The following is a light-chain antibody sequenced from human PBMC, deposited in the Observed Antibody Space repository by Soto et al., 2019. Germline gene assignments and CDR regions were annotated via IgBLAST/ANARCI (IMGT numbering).Light chain of an antibody. V-gene: IGKV3-15*01. Sequence: EIAMTQSPATLSVPPGERATLSCRATQSVSSNLAWYQQKPGQAPRLLIYGASTRATGIPARFSGSGSGTEFTLTISSLQSEDFAVYYWQQYNNWPPVTFGGGTKVEIK. CDR3: QQYNNWPPVT. CDR2: GAS. J-gene: IGKJ4*01. CDR1: QSVSSN.